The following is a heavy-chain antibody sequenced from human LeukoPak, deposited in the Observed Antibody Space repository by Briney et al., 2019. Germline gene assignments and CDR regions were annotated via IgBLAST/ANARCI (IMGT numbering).Heavy chain of an antibody. J-gene: IGHJ4*02. CDR1: GYSISSGYY. V-gene: IGHV4-38-2*02. CDR2: IYHSGST. Sequence: SETLSLTCTVSGYSISSGYYWGWIRQPPGKGLEWIGSIYHSGSTYYNPSLKSRVTISVDTSKNQFSLKLSSVTAADTAVYYCARNSAWELVAFDYWGQGTLVTVSS. CDR3: ARNSAWELVAFDY. D-gene: IGHD1-26*01.